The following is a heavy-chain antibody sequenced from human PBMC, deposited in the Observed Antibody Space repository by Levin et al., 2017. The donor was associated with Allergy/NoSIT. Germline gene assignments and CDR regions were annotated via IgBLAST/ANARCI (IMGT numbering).Heavy chain of an antibody. J-gene: IGHJ6*02. CDR2: ISPGGNTI. CDR1: GFTFSASE. D-gene: IGHD2-2*02. CDR3: GRELEPATISGYYGVDV. Sequence: GGSLRLSCAASGFTFSASEMNWVRQAPGQGLEWLSFISPGGNTIYYADSVKGRFTTSRDNANNLVYLQMNSLRAEDTAVYYCGRELEPATISGYYGVDVWGQGTTVTVSS. V-gene: IGHV3-48*03.